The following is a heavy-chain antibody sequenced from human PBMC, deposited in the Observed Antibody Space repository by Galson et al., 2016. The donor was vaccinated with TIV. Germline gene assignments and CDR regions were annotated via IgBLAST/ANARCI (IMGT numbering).Heavy chain of an antibody. V-gene: IGHV3-7*01. CDR3: AQWLGTSNS. D-gene: IGHD6-19*01. CDR1: GFTFDDHG. J-gene: IGHJ4*02. Sequence: SLRLSCAASGFTFDDHGMNWVRQGPGKGLEWVANINGDGTEIKYVDSVKGRFTISRDNAKNSLYLQMSNLRVEDTAIYYCAQWLGTSNSWGQGTLVTVSS. CDR2: INGDGTEI.